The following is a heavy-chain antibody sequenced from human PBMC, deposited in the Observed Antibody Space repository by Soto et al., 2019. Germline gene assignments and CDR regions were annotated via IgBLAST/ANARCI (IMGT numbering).Heavy chain of an antibody. V-gene: IGHV4-59*01. J-gene: IGHJ5*02. Sequence: SETLSLTCPVYGGTISSYNWSWIRQPPGKGLEWNGSTYYSGSTNYNPSLKSRVTRSVDTAKNQCPLKLSSVTAADTAVYYWARFQGVGWFDPWGQGTLVTVS. CDR1: GGTISSYN. CDR3: ARFQGVGWFDP. D-gene: IGHD1-26*01. CDR2: TYYSGST.